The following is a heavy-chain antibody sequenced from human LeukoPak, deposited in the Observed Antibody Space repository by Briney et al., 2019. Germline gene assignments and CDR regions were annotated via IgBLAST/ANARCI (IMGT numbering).Heavy chain of an antibody. D-gene: IGHD1-26*01. Sequence: SVKVSCKASRGTFSNYAISWVRQAPGQGLEWMGGIIPKFGTAIYAQKFQGRVTITEDESTSTAYMELSSLRSEDTAVYYCATLGATKFGAFDIWGQGTMVTVSS. CDR1: RGTFSNYA. CDR3: ATLGATKFGAFDI. CDR2: IIPKFGTA. V-gene: IGHV1-69*01. J-gene: IGHJ3*02.